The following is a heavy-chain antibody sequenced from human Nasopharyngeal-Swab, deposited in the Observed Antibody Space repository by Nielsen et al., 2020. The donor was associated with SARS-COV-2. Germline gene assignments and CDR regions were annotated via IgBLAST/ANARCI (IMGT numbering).Heavy chain of an antibody. CDR3: AKATGGFGMDV. J-gene: IGHJ6*02. CDR1: GFTFSSYG. CDR2: IWYDGSNK. Sequence: GESLKISCAAPGFTFSSYGMHWVRQAPGKGLEWVAVIWYDGSNKYYADSVKGRFAISRDNSKNTLYLQMNSLRAEDTAVYYCAKATGGFGMDVWGQGTTVTVSS. D-gene: IGHD3-10*01. V-gene: IGHV3-30*02.